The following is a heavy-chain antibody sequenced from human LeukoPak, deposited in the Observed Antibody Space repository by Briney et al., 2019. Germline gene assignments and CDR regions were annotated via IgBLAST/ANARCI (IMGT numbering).Heavy chain of an antibody. CDR1: GGSFSGYY. CDR2: IYYSGST. J-gene: IGHJ4*02. D-gene: IGHD3-3*01. CDR3: ARVGSDITIFGVAN. V-gene: IGHV4-34*01. Sequence: SETLSLTCAVYGGSFSGYYWSWIRQPPGKGLEWIGSIYYSGSTYYNPSLKSRVTISVDTSKNQFSLKLSSVTAADTAVYYCARVGSDITIFGVANWGQGTLVTVAS.